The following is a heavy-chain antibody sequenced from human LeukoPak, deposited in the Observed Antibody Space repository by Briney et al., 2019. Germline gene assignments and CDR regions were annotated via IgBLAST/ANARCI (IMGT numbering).Heavy chain of an antibody. CDR3: ARDHPRLVATIGQYFWYGMDV. J-gene: IGHJ6*02. V-gene: IGHV3-21*04. Sequence: PGGSLRLSCAASGFTFSSYSMNWVRQAPGKGLEWVSSISSSSSYIYYADSVKGRFTISRDNAKNSLYLQMNSLRAEDTAVYYCARDHPRLVATIGQYFWYGMDVWGQGTTVTVSS. D-gene: IGHD5-12*01. CDR1: GFTFSSYS. CDR2: ISSSSSYI.